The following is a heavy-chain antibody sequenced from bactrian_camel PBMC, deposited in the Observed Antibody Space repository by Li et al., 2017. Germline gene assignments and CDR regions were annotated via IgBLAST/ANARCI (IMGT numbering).Heavy chain of an antibody. CDR3: ATSYGGMYWSDFAY. CDR1: GFTFGDYA. J-gene: IGHJ6*01. V-gene: IGHV3S31*01. D-gene: IGHD6*01. Sequence: VQLVESGGGLVQPGGSLRLSCTTSGFTFGDYAMSWVRQAPGKGLEWVSGITGGGGSTFYADSVKGRFNISRDNANNTLYLQLSSLKTEDTAMYYCATSYGGMYWSDFAYWGQGTQVTVS. CDR2: ITGGGGST.